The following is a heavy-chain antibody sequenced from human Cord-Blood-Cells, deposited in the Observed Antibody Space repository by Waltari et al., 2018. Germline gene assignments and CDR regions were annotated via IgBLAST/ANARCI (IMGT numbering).Heavy chain of an antibody. V-gene: IGHV4-39*01. CDR3: ARRAVIAFDI. CDR1: GGSISSSSYY. CDR2: IYYSGST. Sequence: QLQLQESGPGLVKPSETLSLTCTVSGGSISSSSYYWGWIRQPPGKGLEWIGSIYYSGSTYYNPSLKSRVTISVDTSKNQYSLKLSSVTAADTAVYYCARRAVIAFDIWGQGTMVTVSS. D-gene: IGHD3-22*01. J-gene: IGHJ3*02.